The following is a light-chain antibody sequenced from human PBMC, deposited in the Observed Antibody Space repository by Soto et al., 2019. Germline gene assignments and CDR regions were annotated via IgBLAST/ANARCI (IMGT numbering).Light chain of an antibody. Sequence: QSALTRPRSVSGSPGQSVTISCTGTGSDVGGYDFVSWYQQHPGKAPELMIFDVSKRPSGVPDRFSGSKSGNTASLTISGLQADDEADYYCCSFAGTYTVVFGGGTKVTVL. V-gene: IGLV2-11*01. CDR2: DVS. J-gene: IGLJ2*01. CDR3: CSFAGTYTVV. CDR1: GSDVGGYDF.